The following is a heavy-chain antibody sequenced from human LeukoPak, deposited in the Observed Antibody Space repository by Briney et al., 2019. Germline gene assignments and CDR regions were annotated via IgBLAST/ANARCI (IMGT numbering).Heavy chain of an antibody. D-gene: IGHD2-15*01. Sequence: SQTLSLTCTGSGGSISSGDYYWSWIRQPPGKGLEWIGYIYYKWSTYYNPSLKSRVTISVDTSKDQFFLKLSSVAAAGTAVYYCARGVGEVWFDPWGQGTLVTVSS. CDR3: ARGVGEVWFDP. CDR2: IYYKWST. V-gene: IGHV4-30-4*08. J-gene: IGHJ5*02. CDR1: GGSISSGDYY.